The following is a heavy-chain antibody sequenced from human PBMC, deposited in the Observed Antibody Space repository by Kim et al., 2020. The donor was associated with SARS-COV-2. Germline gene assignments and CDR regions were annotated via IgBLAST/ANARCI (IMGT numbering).Heavy chain of an antibody. Sequence: SETLSLTCAVYGGSFSGYYWSWIRQPPGKGLEWIGEINHSGSTNYNPSLKSRVTISVDTSKNQFSLKLSSVTAADTAVYYCARGRLYDYVWGSYRLFAYWGQGTLVTVSS. CDR3: ARGRLYDYVWGSYRLFAY. CDR2: INHSGST. J-gene: IGHJ4*02. D-gene: IGHD3-16*02. V-gene: IGHV4-34*01. CDR1: GGSFSGYY.